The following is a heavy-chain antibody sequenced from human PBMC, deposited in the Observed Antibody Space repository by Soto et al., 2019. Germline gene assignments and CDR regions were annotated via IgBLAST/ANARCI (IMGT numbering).Heavy chain of an antibody. CDR2: IYYSGRT. CDR1: GGSISDYQ. D-gene: IGHD3-16*01. J-gene: IGHJ4*02. V-gene: IGHV4-59*01. Sequence: QVQLQESGPGLVKPSETLSLTCSISGGSISDYQWNWIRQPPGKGPEWIGYIYYSGRTNYNPSLKSRLTISLDTSTRQFSLRLRSVTAADTAVYYCARMRGLGEISPYLDYWGQGALVTVSS. CDR3: ARMRGLGEISPYLDY.